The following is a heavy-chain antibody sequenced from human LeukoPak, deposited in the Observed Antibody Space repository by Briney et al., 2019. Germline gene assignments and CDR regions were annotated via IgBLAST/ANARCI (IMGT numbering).Heavy chain of an antibody. CDR2: ISASNGNT. CDR3: ASANYYDSVGYYGGDAFDI. V-gene: IGHV1-18*01. D-gene: IGHD3-22*01. J-gene: IGHJ3*02. CDR1: GYTFTSYS. Sequence: GASVKFSCKGSGYTFTSYSISWVRQAPGQGLEWMGWISASNGNTHYAQKIQGRVTMTTDTPTSTAYMELRSLRSDDTAVYYCASANYYDSVGYYGGDAFDIWGQGTMVTVSS.